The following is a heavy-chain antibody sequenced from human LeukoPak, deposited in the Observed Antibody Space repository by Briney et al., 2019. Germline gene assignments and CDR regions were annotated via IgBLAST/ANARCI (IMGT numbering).Heavy chain of an antibody. CDR2: INPNSGGT. V-gene: IGHV1-2*02. CDR3: ASLMVRGVIIADAFDI. J-gene: IGHJ3*02. D-gene: IGHD3-10*01. CDR1: GYTFTGYN. Sequence: ASVKVSCKASGYTFTGYNMHWVRQAPGQGLEWMGWINPNSGGTNYAQKFQGRVTMTRDTSISTAYMELSRLRSDDTAVYYCASLMVRGVIIADAFDIWGQGQWSPSLQ.